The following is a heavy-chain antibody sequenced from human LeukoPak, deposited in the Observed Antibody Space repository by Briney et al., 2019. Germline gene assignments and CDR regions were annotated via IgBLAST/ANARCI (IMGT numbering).Heavy chain of an antibody. J-gene: IGHJ4*02. CDR2: ISGYSCNK. CDR3: ARASRGYSYGYLDV. CDR1: GYTFTRYG. Sequence: ASVKVSRRSSGYTFTRYGISGVRQAPGQGLEGMGGISGYSCNKHYAQYVQGRVNITTDISTSTAYLELRSLRSDDTAVYYCARASRGYSYGYLDVWGQGSLVTVSS. D-gene: IGHD5-18*01. V-gene: IGHV1-18*04.